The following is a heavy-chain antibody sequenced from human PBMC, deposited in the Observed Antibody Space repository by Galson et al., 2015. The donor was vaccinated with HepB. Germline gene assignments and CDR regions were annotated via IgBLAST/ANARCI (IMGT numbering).Heavy chain of an antibody. CDR3: AKVGLSVYGARRVGDWFDP. V-gene: IGHV3-30*18. D-gene: IGHD4/OR15-4a*01. J-gene: IGHJ5*02. CDR1: GFTFSSYG. CDR2: ISYDGSNK. Sequence: SLRLSCAASGFTFSSYGMHWVRQAPGKGLEWVAVISYDGSNKYYADSVKGRFTISRDNSKNTLYLQMNSLRAEDTAVYYCAKVGLSVYGARRVGDWFDPWGRGTLVTVSS.